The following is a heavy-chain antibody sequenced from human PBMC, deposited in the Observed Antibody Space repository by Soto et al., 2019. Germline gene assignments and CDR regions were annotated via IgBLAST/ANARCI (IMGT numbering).Heavy chain of an antibody. CDR1: GYAFTGYF. D-gene: IGHD3-3*01. V-gene: IGHV1-2*02. Sequence: ASVKVSCKASGYAFTGYFMHWVRQAPGQGLEWMGWINPNSGATKYAQKFQGRVTLSRDTSISTAYMELSGLRSDDTAVYYCARGGGTILAPLPWGQGTLVTVSS. CDR3: ARGGGTILAPLP. J-gene: IGHJ5*02. CDR2: INPNSGAT.